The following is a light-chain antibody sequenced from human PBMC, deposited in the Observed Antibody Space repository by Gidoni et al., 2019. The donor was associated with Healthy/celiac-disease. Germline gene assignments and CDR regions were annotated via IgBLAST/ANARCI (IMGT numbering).Light chain of an antibody. J-gene: IGKJ3*01. CDR1: QSISSY. V-gene: IGKV1-39*01. CDR3: QQSYSTPLT. CDR2: AAP. Sequence: DIQMTQSPSSLSASVGDRVTITCRASQSISSYLNWYQQKPGKAPKLLIYAAPSLQSGVPSRFSGSGSGTDFTLTISSLQPEDFATYYCQQSYSTPLTFGRGTKVEIK.